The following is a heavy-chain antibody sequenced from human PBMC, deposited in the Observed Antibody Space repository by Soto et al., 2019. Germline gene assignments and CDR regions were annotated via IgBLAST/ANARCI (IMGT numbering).Heavy chain of an antibody. V-gene: IGHV2-5*02. CDR1: GFSLNTSEVG. D-gene: IGHD3-10*01. CDR3: AHSPLSITMLRGVRYGMDV. Sequence: QITLKESGPTLVKPTQTLTLTCTFSGFSLNTSEVGVGWIRQPPGKALEWLALIYWDDDKRYSPSLKSRLTITTDTSKNHVVLTMTNMDPVDTATYYCAHSPLSITMLRGVRYGMDVWGQGTTVTVSS. J-gene: IGHJ6*02. CDR2: IYWDDDK.